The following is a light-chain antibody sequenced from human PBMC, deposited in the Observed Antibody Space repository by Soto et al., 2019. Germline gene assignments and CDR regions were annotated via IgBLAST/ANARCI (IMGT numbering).Light chain of an antibody. Sequence: IVMTQSPATLSVSPGEGATLSCRASQSISSKLAWYQQRPGQAPRLLMYAASTRATGVPARFSGSGSGTEFTLTISSLQSEDFAVYYCQHYNDWRWTFGQGTKVEI. CDR1: QSISSK. J-gene: IGKJ1*01. V-gene: IGKV3-15*01. CDR2: AAS. CDR3: QHYNDWRWT.